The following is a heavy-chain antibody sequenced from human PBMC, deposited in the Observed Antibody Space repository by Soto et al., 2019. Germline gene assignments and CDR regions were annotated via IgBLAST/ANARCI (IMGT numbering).Heavy chain of an antibody. CDR3: ARELSESSNPDY. Sequence: GGSLRLSCAASGFTFSSYEMNWVRQAPGKGLEWVSYISSSGSTIYYADSVKGRFTISRDNAKNSLYLQMNSLRAEDTAVYYCARELSESSNPDYWGQGTLVTVSS. D-gene: IGHD1-26*01. CDR2: ISSSGSTI. V-gene: IGHV3-48*03. J-gene: IGHJ4*02. CDR1: GFTFSSYE.